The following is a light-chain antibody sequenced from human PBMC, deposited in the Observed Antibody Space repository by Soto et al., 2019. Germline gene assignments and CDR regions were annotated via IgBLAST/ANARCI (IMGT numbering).Light chain of an antibody. V-gene: IGLV2-14*03. CDR2: DVT. J-gene: IGLJ3*02. CDR1: SSDVGGYNY. Sequence: QSALTQPASVSGSPGQSITISCTGTSSDVGGYNYVSWYQHHPGKAPKLMIYDVTNRPSGVSNRFSGSKSGNTASLTISGLQAEDEADYYCTSSTTSSPYLVFGGGTKLTGL. CDR3: TSSTTSSPYLV.